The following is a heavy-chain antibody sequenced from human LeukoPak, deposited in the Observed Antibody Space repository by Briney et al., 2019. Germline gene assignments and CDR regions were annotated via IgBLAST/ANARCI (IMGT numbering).Heavy chain of an antibody. CDR3: ARDHDPHYYDSSGYYGY. V-gene: IGHV1-2*02. CDR2: INPNSGGT. Sequence: GASVKVPCKASGYTFTRYYMHWVRQAPGQGLEWMGWINPNSGGTNYAQKFGGRVTMTRDTSISTAYMELSRLRSDDTAVYYCARDHDPHYYDSSGYYGYWGQGTLVTVSS. J-gene: IGHJ4*02. CDR1: GYTFTRYY. D-gene: IGHD3-22*01.